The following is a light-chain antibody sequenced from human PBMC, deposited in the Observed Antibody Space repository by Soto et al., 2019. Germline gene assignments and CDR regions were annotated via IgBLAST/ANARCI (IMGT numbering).Light chain of an antibody. J-gene: IGLJ1*01. V-gene: IGLV2-14*01. CDR1: NRDVGSYNL. Sequence: QSVLTQPASVSGSPGQSITIACTGTNRDVGSYNLVSWYQQRPGEAPKLIISEVRNRPSGISYRFTGSKSGNTASLTISGLQAEDEADYYCSSYTTSTNYVFGTGTKVTVL. CDR2: EVR. CDR3: SSYTTSTNYV.